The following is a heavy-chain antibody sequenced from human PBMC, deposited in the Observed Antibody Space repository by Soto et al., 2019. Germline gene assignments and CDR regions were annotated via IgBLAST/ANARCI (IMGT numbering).Heavy chain of an antibody. J-gene: IGHJ4*02. CDR2: ISAGSSNI. D-gene: IGHD6-6*01. Sequence: PGGSLRLSCAASGFTFRTYYMIWVRQAPGKGLEWVSAISAGSSNIYYAPSVKGRFTISRDNAKNLVYLQINSLRAEDTAVYYCARQYPSSSRHFDHRGQGTRVTVSS. CDR1: GFTFRTYY. CDR3: ARQYPSSSRHFDH. V-gene: IGHV3-21*01.